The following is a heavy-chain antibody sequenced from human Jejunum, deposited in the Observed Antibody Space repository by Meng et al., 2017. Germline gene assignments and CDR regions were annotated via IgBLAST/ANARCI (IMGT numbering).Heavy chain of an antibody. V-gene: IGHV4-39*07. Sequence: QLQLQEPGPRLVNPPETLSLTGTVSGDSINSTPYYWGWVRQPPGEGLEWLGSISYSGNTYYNPSLKSRVTISVDTSKNQFSLKVTSVTAADTAVYYCASDQYASAWFKYWGQGALVTVSS. J-gene: IGHJ4*02. D-gene: IGHD2-2*01. CDR3: ASDQYASAWFKY. CDR1: GDSINSTPYY. CDR2: ISYSGNT.